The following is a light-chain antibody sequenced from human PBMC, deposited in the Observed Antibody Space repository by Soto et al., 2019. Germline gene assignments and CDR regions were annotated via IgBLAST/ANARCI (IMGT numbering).Light chain of an antibody. Sequence: ETVRTRAPVTLCFSPVGRATISFRASQSDISPNLAWYQQKPGQAPRLLIYGTSSSATGIPDRFSGSGSGTNFTLTISRLEPEDFAVYYCQQYGSSPITFGQGTRLEI. CDR1: QSDISPN. CDR2: GTS. CDR3: QQYGSSPIT. V-gene: IGKV3-20*01. J-gene: IGKJ5*01.